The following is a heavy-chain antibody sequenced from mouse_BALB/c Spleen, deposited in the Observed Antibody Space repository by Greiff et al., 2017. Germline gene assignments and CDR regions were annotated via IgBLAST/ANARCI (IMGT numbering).Heavy chain of an antibody. CDR3: ARQDYGSRAAWFAY. CDR1: GFTFSSYG. V-gene: IGHV5-6*01. J-gene: IGHJ3*01. CDR2: ISSGGSYT. Sequence: EVQGVESGGDLVKPGGSLKLSCAASGFTFSSYGMSWVRQTPDKRLEWVATISSGGSYTYYPDSVKGRFTISRDNAKNTLYLQMSSLKSEDTAMYYCARQDYGSRAAWFAYWGQGTLVTVSA. D-gene: IGHD1-1*01.